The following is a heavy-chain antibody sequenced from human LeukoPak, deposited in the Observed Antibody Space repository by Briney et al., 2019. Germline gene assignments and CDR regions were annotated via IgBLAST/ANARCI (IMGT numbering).Heavy chain of an antibody. J-gene: IGHJ4*02. CDR3: ARGWFGQLLQDY. CDR1: GYTFTSYD. Sequence: ASVKLSCKASGYTFTSYDINWVRQATGQGPEWMGWMNPNSGNTGYAQQFQGRVTMTRTTSTSTAYMELSSLGSDDTAVYYCARGWFGQLLQDYWGQGTLVTVSS. CDR2: MNPNSGNT. D-gene: IGHD3-10*01. V-gene: IGHV1-8*01.